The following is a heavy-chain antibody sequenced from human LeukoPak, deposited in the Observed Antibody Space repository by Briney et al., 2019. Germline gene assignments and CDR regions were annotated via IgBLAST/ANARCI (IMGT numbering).Heavy chain of an antibody. Sequence: YYWSWIRQPPGKGLEWIGEINHSGSTNDNPSLQSRVTISVATSKNQFSLKLSSVTAADTAVYYCARKYCGGDCFNWFDLWGQGTLVTVSS. D-gene: IGHD2-21*02. CDR1: YY. CDR2: INHSGST. V-gene: IGHV4-34*01. J-gene: IGHJ5*02. CDR3: ARKYCGGDCFNWFDL.